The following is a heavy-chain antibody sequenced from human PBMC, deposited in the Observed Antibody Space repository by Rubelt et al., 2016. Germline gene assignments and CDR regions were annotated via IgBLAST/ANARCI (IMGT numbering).Heavy chain of an antibody. J-gene: IGHJ6*02. Sequence: GQLLESGGGLVQPGGSLRLSCAASGFTFSSYAMSWVRQAPGKGLEWVSVISGSAGRTNNADSVKGRFIISRDKSKNTLFLQMDSLRAEDTAVYYCAKDSRPHDYYYYYGMDVWGQGTTVTVSS. D-gene: IGHD2/OR15-2a*01. CDR3: AKDSRPHDYYYYYGMDV. CDR1: GFTFSSYA. V-gene: IGHV3-23*01. CDR2: ISGSAGRT.